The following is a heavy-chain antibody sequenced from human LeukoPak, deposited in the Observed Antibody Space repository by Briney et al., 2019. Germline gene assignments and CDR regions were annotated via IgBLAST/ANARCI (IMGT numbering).Heavy chain of an antibody. CDR1: GFTFSSFG. Sequence: GGSLRLSCAASGFTFSSFGMHWVRQAPGKGLEWVSDISYEGSNKYYADTVKGRFTISRDNSKNTLYLQMNRLRTEDTAVYYCAKVLPRTTLVPPWSSGMDVWGQGTTVPGSS. D-gene: IGHD1-1*01. CDR3: AKVLPRTTLVPPWSSGMDV. V-gene: IGHV3-30*18. J-gene: IGHJ6*02. CDR2: ISYEGSNK.